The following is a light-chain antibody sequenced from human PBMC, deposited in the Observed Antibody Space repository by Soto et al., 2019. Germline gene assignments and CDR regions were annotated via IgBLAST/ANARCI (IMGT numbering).Light chain of an antibody. J-gene: IGKJ1*01. CDR2: QAS. V-gene: IGKV1-5*03. CDR1: QSVGRW. Sequence: DIPMTQSPCTLSASVGDRVTITCRASQSVGRWLAWYQQKPGKAPKLLIYQASTLERGVPSRISGSGSRPAFTLVLSSLQADDLATYYSQQYDTFSWTFGQGTKVEI. CDR3: QQYDTFSWT.